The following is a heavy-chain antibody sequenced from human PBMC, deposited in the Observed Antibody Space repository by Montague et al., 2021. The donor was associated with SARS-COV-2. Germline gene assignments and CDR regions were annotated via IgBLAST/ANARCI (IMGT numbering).Heavy chain of an antibody. CDR2: ITSSSTYI. D-gene: IGHD4-23*01. V-gene: IGHV3-21*01. CDR3: ATIGNAYWYFDL. CDR1: GFTFNTYI. Sequence: SLRLSCAASGFTFNTYIMNWVRQAPGKGLEWVSAITSSSTYIYYADSVKGRFTISRDNAKNSLYLQMNSLRAEDTAVYYCATIGNAYWYFDLWGRGTLVTVSS. J-gene: IGHJ2*01.